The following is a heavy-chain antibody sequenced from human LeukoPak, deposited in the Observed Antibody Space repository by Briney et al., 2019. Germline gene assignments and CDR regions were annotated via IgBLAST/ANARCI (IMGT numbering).Heavy chain of an antibody. CDR1: GGSVSTYY. V-gene: IGHV4-59*02. D-gene: IGHD3-10*01. J-gene: IGHJ4*02. CDR3: ARELRYYGSGSYYNAGIDY. CDR2: IYYSGST. Sequence: SETLSLTCTVSGGSVSTYYWSWIRQPPGKGLEWIGYIYYSGSTNYNPSLKSRVTISVDTSKNQFSLKLSSVTAADTAVYYCARELRYYGSGSYYNAGIDYWGQGTLVTVSS.